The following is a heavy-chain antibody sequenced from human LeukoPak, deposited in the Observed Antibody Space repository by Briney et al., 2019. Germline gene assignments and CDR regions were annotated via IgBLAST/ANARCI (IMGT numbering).Heavy chain of an antibody. CDR2: IYPGDSDT. J-gene: IGHJ4*02. V-gene: IGHV5-51*01. D-gene: IGHD4-11*01. CDR1: GYSFTSYW. CDR3: ARLRDLGNYVGYFDY. Sequence: GESLKISCKGSGYSFTSYWIGXXXQMPGKGLEXMXIIYPGDSDTRYSPSFQGQVTISADKSISTAYLQWSSLKASDTAIYFCARLRDLGNYVGYFDYWGQGTLVTVSS.